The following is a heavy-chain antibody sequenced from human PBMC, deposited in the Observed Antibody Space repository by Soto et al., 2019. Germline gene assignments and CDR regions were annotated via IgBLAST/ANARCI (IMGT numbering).Heavy chain of an antibody. Sequence: GGSLRLSCAASGFTFSTSWLNWVRQSPGQGLVWVSRINTDGSSTAYADSVKGRFTISRDNAKNTLYLQMNSLRAEDTAVYYCAKGVLSSAHSVDFWGQGTLVTVSS. CDR3: AKGVLSSAHSVDF. J-gene: IGHJ4*02. D-gene: IGHD6-19*01. V-gene: IGHV3-74*01. CDR1: GFTFSTSW. CDR2: INTDGSST.